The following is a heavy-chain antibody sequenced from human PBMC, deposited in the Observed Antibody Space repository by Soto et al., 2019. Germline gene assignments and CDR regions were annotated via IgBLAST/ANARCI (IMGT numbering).Heavy chain of an antibody. CDR3: ARDGGGFGELLLNSYDAFDL. CDR1: GFSLSTYA. CDR2: ISYDGSNA. Sequence: QEQLVESGGGVVQPGTSLRLSCTASGFSLSTYAMYWVRQAPGKGLEWVAIISYDGSNAQYADSVKGRFTVARDNSKNTLYLQMHSLTAEDTAVYYCARDGGGFGELLLNSYDAFDLWGQGKLVTVSS. D-gene: IGHD3-10*01. J-gene: IGHJ3*01. V-gene: IGHV3-30*04.